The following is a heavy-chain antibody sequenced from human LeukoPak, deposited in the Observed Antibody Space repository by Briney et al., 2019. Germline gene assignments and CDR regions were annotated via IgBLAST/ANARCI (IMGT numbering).Heavy chain of an antibody. V-gene: IGHV3-30*18. CDR1: GFTFSSYG. Sequence: PGRSLRLSCVASGFTFSSYGMHWVRQAPGKGPEWVAVISYDGTNKYYADSVKGRFTISRDNTKNTLYLQMNSLRAEDTAVYYCAKALTVTDAFDIWGQGTVVTVSS. CDR3: AKALTVTDAFDI. D-gene: IGHD4-17*01. CDR2: ISYDGTNK. J-gene: IGHJ3*02.